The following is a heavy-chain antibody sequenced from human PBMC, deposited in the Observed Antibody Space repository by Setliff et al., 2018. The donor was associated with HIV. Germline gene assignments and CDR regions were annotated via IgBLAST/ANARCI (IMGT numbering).Heavy chain of an antibody. V-gene: IGHV1-18*01. J-gene: IGHJ6*03. CDR2: ISAYNGNT. Sequence: ASVKVSCKASGYTFTSYGISWVRQAPGQGLEWMGWISAYNGNTNYAQKLQGRVTMTTDTSTSTAYMELRSLRSEDTAVYYCARCYYNFWSGYPLDYMDVWGKGTTVTVSS. D-gene: IGHD3-3*01. CDR3: ARCYYNFWSGYPLDYMDV. CDR1: GYTFTSYG.